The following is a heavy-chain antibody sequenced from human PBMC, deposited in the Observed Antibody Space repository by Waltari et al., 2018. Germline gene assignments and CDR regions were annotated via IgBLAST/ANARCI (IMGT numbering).Heavy chain of an antibody. CDR3: ARGPATAILDY. J-gene: IGHJ4*02. D-gene: IGHD2-21*02. CDR1: GFTVSSNY. V-gene: IGHV3-53*01. CDR2: ICSGGST. Sequence: EVQLVESGGGLIQPGGSLRLSCAASGFTVSSNYMSWVRQAPGKGRERVSVICSGGSTYDADSVKGRFTISRDNSKNTLYRQMNSLRAEDRAVYYCARGPATAILDYWGQGTLVTVSS.